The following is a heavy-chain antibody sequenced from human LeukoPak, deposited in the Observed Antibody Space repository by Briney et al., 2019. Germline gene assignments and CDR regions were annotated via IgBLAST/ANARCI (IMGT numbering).Heavy chain of an antibody. CDR3: ARDGGSRNFDY. V-gene: IGHV1-2*02. Sequence: ASVKVSCKASGYTFTSYDINWVRQAPGQGLEWMGWINPNSGGTNYAQKFQGRVTMTRDTSISTAYMELSRLRSDDTAVYYCARDGGSRNFDYWGQGTLVTVSS. D-gene: IGHD2-15*01. CDR2: INPNSGGT. CDR1: GYTFTSYD. J-gene: IGHJ4*02.